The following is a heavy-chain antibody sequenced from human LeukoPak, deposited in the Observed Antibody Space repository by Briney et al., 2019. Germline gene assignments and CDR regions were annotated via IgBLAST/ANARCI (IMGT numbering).Heavy chain of an antibody. CDR1: GFTFSSYS. Sequence: GGSLRLSCAASGFTFSSYSMNWVRQAPGKGLEWVSSISSSSSYIYYADSVKGRFTISRDNAKNSLYLQMNSLRAEDTAVYYCARDRDGSIAAAGYFQHWGQGTLVTVSS. V-gene: IGHV3-21*01. CDR2: ISSSSSYI. D-gene: IGHD6-13*01. J-gene: IGHJ1*01. CDR3: ARDRDGSIAAAGYFQH.